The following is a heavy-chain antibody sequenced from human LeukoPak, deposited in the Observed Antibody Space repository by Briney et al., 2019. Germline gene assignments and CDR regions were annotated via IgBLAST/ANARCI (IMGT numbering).Heavy chain of an antibody. CDR3: VKDRRGTWSFDY. D-gene: IGHD2-8*02. J-gene: IGHJ4*02. CDR2: ISGDTSNK. Sequence: GGSLRLSCAASGFTFSDYGMHWVRQAPGRGLEWVALISGDTSNKYYADSVKGRFTISRDTSKNTVYLQMDSLRADDTAVYYCVKDRRGTWSFDYWGQGTLVTVSS. CDR1: GFTFSDYG. V-gene: IGHV3-30*18.